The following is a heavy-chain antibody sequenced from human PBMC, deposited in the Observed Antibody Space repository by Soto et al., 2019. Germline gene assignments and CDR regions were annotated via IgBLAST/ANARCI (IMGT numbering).Heavy chain of an antibody. D-gene: IGHD4-17*01. CDR3: ARAGVMTTVTIAYYYGMDV. J-gene: IGHJ6*02. V-gene: IGHV3-21*01. Sequence: GGSLRLSGAASGFTFSSYSINWVRQAPWKGLEWVSSISSSSSYIYYADSVKGRFTISRDNAKNSLYLQMNSLRAEDTAVYYCARAGVMTTVTIAYYYGMDVWGQGTTVTFSS. CDR2: ISSSSSYI. CDR1: GFTFSSYS.